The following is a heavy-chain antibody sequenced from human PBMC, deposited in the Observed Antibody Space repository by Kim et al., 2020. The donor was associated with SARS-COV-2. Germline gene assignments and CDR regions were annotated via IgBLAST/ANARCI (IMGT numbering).Heavy chain of an antibody. CDR3: ASPDPTTVRYFFMGLYYGMDV. CDR2: IIPIFGTA. D-gene: IGHD4-17*01. V-gene: IGHV1-69*13. J-gene: IGHJ6*02. CDR1: GGTFSSYA. Sequence: SVKVSCKASGGTFSSYAISWVRQAPGQGLEWMGGIIPIFGTANYAQKFQGRVTITADESTSTAYMELSSLRSEDTAVYYCASPDPTTVRYFFMGLYYGMDVWGQGTTVTVSS.